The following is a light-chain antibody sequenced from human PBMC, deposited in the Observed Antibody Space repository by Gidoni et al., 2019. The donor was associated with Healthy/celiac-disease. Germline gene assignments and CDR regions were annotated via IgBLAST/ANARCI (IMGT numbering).Light chain of an antibody. J-gene: IGKJ1*01. CDR2: AAS. Sequence: LQMTQSPSSLSPSVGDRVTITCRASQSISSYLNWYQQKPGKAPTLLLYAASSLKSGVPSQLSGSGCGRDVTPTISSMQAEEFATDYCQQSYSTPQTFGQGTKVEIK. CDR3: QQSYSTPQT. V-gene: IGKV1-39*01. CDR1: QSISSY.